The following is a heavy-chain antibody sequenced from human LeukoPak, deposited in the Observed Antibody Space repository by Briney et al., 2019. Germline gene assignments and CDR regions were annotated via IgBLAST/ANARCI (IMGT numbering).Heavy chain of an antibody. Sequence: GASVKVSCKASGGTFSSYAISWVRQAPGQGLEWMGGTIPIFGTANYAQKFQGRVTITADESTSTAYMELSSLRSEDTAVYYCARNAGETIFGVVTDFDYWGQGTLVTVSS. CDR3: ARNAGETIFGVVTDFDY. D-gene: IGHD3-3*01. V-gene: IGHV1-69*13. CDR1: GGTFSSYA. CDR2: TIPIFGTA. J-gene: IGHJ4*02.